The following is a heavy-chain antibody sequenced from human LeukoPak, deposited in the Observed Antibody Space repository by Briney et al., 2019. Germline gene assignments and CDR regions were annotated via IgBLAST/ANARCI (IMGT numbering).Heavy chain of an antibody. CDR1: GFTFSTYR. V-gene: IGHV3-21*01. CDR3: ARDMTSSWYGDFQQ. D-gene: IGHD6-13*01. CDR2: ISRSSSYL. J-gene: IGHJ1*01. Sequence: GGSLRLSCAASGFTFSTYRMNWVRQAPGKGLEWVSYISRSSSYLYYPDQEKGRFTISRDNAKNSLYLQMYSLRAHDTVLYYCARDMTSSWYGDFQQWGESTLVSVSS.